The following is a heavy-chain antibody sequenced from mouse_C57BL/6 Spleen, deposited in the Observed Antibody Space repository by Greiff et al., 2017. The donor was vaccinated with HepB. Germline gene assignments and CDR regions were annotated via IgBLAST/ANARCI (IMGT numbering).Heavy chain of an antibody. CDR2: IHPSDSDT. D-gene: IGHD1-3*01. Sequence: QVQLQQPGAELVKPGASVKVSCKASGYTFTSYWMHWVKQRPGQGLEWIGRIHPSDSDTNYNQKFKGKATLTVDKSSSTAYMQLSSLTSEASAVYYCAEESSSGWYFDVWGTGTTVTVSS. CDR1: GYTFTSYW. CDR3: AEESSSGWYFDV. V-gene: IGHV1-74*01. J-gene: IGHJ1*03.